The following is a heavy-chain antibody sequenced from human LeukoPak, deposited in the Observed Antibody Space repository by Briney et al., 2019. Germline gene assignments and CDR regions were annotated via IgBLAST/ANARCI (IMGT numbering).Heavy chain of an antibody. J-gene: IGHJ4*02. CDR3: ARVPDLNWNEVFDY. V-gene: IGHV1-18*01. CDR1: GYTFTSYG. D-gene: IGHD1-20*01. CDR2: MRAYNGNI. Sequence: AVKVSCKVSGYTFTSYGISCVRRAPGQGLEWMGGMRAYNGNINYGQKLEGRVTMTTHSSTSTVSMELRSVRSDDRAVFYCARVPDLNWNEVFDYWGQGNLVTVSS.